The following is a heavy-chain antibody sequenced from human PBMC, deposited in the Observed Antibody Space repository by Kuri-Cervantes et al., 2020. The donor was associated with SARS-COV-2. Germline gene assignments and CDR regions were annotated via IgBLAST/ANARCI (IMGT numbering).Heavy chain of an antibody. V-gene: IGHV4-59*01. CDR3: ARENGDYPYYYYYMDV. D-gene: IGHD4-17*01. Sequence: ESLKISCTVSGGSISSYYWSWIRQPPGKGLEWIGYIYYSGSTNYNPSLKSRVTISVDTSKNQFSLKLSSVTAADTAVYYCARENGDYPYYYYYMDVWGKGTTVTVSS. CDR1: GGSISSYY. CDR2: IYYSGST. J-gene: IGHJ6*03.